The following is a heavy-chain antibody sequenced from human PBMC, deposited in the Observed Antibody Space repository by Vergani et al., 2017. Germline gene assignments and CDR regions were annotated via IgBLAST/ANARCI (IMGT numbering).Heavy chain of an antibody. CDR1: GGSISSYY. J-gene: IGHJ6*03. V-gene: IGHV4-59*01. CDR3: ARVGGDYTLYYYYYYMDV. Sequence: QLQLQESGPGLVKPSETLSLTCTVSGGSISSYYWSWIRQPPGKGLEWIGYIYYSGSTNYNPSLKSRVTISVDTSKNQFSLKLSSVTAADTAVYYCARVGGDYTLYYYYYYMDVWGKGTTVTVSS. D-gene: IGHD4-17*01. CDR2: IYYSGST.